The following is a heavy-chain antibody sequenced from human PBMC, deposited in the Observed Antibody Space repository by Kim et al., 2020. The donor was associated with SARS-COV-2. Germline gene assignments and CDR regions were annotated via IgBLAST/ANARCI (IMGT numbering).Heavy chain of an antibody. Sequence: GGSLRLSCAASGFTFSDFCMTWIRQAPGKGLEWISEICSGGSPIYYAESVKGRFTISRDNGQNSLYLQMSSLRAEDTAVYYCARRGSTSWTQFDYWGQGILVTVSS. CDR2: ICSGGSPI. V-gene: IGHV3-11*01. J-gene: IGHJ4*02. CDR3: ARRGSTSWTQFDY. CDR1: GFTFSDFC. D-gene: IGHD2-2*01.